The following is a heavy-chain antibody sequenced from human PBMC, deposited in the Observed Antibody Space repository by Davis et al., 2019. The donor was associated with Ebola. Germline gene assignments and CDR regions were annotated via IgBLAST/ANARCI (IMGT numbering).Heavy chain of an antibody. J-gene: IGHJ1*01. CDR1: GGSISSSSYY. V-gene: IGHV4-39*07. Sequence: SETLSLTCSVSGGSISSSSYYWGWIRQPPGKGLEWIGEINHSGSTNYNPSLKSRATISVDTSRNQFSLRLSSVTAADTAVYYCAVYTVVVTDIRAEYFQHWGQGTLATVSS. CDR2: INHSGST. D-gene: IGHD2-21*02. CDR3: AVYTVVVTDIRAEYFQH.